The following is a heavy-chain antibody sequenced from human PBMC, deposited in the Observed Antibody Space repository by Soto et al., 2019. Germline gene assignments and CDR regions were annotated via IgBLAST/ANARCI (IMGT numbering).Heavy chain of an antibody. CDR1: GFTFSSYA. J-gene: IGHJ4*02. CDR2: ISGSGGST. Sequence: GSLRLSCAASGFTFSSYAMSWVRQAPGKGLEWVSAISGSGGSTYYADSVKGRFTISRDNSKNTLYLQMNSLRAEDTAVYYCARGYCSGGSCREDYWGQGTLVTVSS. CDR3: ARGYCSGGSCREDY. V-gene: IGHV3-23*01. D-gene: IGHD2-15*01.